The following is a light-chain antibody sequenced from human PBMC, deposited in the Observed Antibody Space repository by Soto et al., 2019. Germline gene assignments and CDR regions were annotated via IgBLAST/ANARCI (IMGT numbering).Light chain of an antibody. CDR3: QQYGSSPKT. CDR1: QSVSSY. J-gene: IGKJ1*01. V-gene: IGKV3-20*01. Sequence: EIVLTQSPATLSLSPGERATLSCRASQSVSSYLAWYQQKPGQAPRLLIYATSNRATGVPDRFSGSGSGTDFTLTIIRLEREDFAVYYCQQYGSSPKTFGQGTKVDIK. CDR2: ATS.